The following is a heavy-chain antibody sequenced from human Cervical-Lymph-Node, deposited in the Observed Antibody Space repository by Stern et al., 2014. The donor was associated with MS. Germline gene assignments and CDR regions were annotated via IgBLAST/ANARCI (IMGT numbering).Heavy chain of an antibody. V-gene: IGHV4-59*01. CDR1: GDSISGYY. Sequence: QLQLQESGPGLVKPSETLSLTCAVSGDSISGYYWNWIRQSPGKGLEWIGYIYYSGSTNFNPSLKSRITMSVDTSKKQFSLKLNSVTAADTAVYYGARWGSTVTFRTFDFWGQGTLVTVSS. CDR3: ARWGSTVTFRTFDF. J-gene: IGHJ4*02. D-gene: IGHD4-17*01. CDR2: IYYSGST.